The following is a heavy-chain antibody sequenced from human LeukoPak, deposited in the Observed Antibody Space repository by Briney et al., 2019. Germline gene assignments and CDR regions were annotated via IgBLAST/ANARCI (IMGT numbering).Heavy chain of an antibody. CDR3: ANRAPFDY. J-gene: IGHJ4*02. Sequence: PGGSLRLSCAASGFTFSSYAMHWVRQAPGKGLEWVAVISYDGSNKYYADSVKGRFTISRDNSKNTLYLQMNSLRAEDTAVCYCANRAPFDYWGQGTLVTVSS. CDR1: GFTFSSYA. D-gene: IGHD5-24*01. V-gene: IGHV3-30*01. CDR2: ISYDGSNK.